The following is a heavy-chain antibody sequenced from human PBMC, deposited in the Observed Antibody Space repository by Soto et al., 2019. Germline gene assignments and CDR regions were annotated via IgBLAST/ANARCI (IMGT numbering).Heavy chain of an antibody. CDR3: GRVLVGETAMFSNRDV. CDR1: GYTFTSYA. Sequence: ASVKVSCKASGYTFTSYAMHWVRQAPGQRLEWMGWINAGNGNTKYSQKFQGRVTITRDTSASTAYMELSSLRSEDTAVYYCGRVLVGETAMFSNRDVGAQGTTVTVSS. J-gene: IGHJ6*02. D-gene: IGHD5-18*01. V-gene: IGHV1-3*01. CDR2: INAGNGNT.